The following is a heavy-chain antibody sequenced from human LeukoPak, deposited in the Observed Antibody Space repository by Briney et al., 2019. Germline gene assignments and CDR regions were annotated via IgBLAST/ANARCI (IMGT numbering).Heavy chain of an antibody. CDR1: GFTFSSYG. CDR3: AKDRVGFYYDSSGYYYTGFDY. Sequence: GGSLRLSCAASGFTFSSYGMHCVRPAPGKGLEWVVFIRYGGSNKYYADSVKGRFTISRDNCKNALYLELNSVRAEDTAVYYCAKDRVGFYYDSSGYYYTGFDYWGQGTLVTVSS. D-gene: IGHD3-22*01. CDR2: IRYGGSNK. J-gene: IGHJ4*02. V-gene: IGHV3-30*02.